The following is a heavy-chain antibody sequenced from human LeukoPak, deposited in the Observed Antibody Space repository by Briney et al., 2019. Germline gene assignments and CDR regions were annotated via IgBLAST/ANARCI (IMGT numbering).Heavy chain of an antibody. V-gene: IGHV3-73*01. CDR3: AKNPYSSWYYFDY. J-gene: IGHJ4*02. D-gene: IGHD6-13*01. CDR1: GFSFSGSA. CDR2: IRSKANNYAT. Sequence: GGSLRLSCAASGFSFSGSAMHWVRQASGKGLEWVGRIRSKANNYATAYAASVEGRFTISRDDSKNTAYLQMNSLKTEDTAVYYWAKNPYSSWYYFDYWGQGTLVTGSS.